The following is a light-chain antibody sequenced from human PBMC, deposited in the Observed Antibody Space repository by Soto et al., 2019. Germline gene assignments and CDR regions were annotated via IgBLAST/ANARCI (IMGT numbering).Light chain of an antibody. Sequence: DIQMTQSPSSLSAFVGDRVIITCRASQGIRNDLVWYQQKPGKAPKRLIYGASSLQSGVPSRFSGSGSETEFTFTISSLQPEDFATYFCLQHNSYPRTFGQGTKVDIK. CDR2: GAS. CDR3: LQHNSYPRT. V-gene: IGKV1-17*01. J-gene: IGKJ1*01. CDR1: QGIRND.